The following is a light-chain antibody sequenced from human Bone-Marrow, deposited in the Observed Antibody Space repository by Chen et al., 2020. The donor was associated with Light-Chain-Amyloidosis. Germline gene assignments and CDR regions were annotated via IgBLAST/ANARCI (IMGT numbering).Light chain of an antibody. Sequence: QSVLTQPPSVSGAPGQRVTISCTGNNSNIAAGYDVHWYQQFPGTVPKLLIYRHSLRPSGVPDRCSGSRSGTASSLASTGRQAADEAAYGCQSYDSSRGVVFGGGTKLTVL. CDR2: RHS. J-gene: IGLJ2*01. CDR3: QSYDSSRGVV. CDR1: NSNIAAGYD. V-gene: IGLV1-40*01.